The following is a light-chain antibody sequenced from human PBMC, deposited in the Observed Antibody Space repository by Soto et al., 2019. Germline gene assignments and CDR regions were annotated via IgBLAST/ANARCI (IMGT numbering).Light chain of an antibody. CDR3: QQRTNWPLT. J-gene: IGKJ4*01. V-gene: IGKV3-11*01. CDR1: QSVTTF. Sequence: EIVLTQSPVTLSLSPGERATLSCRASQSVTTFLAWYQQKPGQAPRLLIYDASKRATGIPARFSGSGSGTDFTLTISSLEPEDFAVYDCQQRTNWPLTFRGGTKVEIK. CDR2: DAS.